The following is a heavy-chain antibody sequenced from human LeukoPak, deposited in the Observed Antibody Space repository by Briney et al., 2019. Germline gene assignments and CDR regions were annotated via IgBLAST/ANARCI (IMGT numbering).Heavy chain of an antibody. CDR2: ISSSSSYI. CDR3: ARVAEAAAFDY. V-gene: IGHV3-21*01. Sequence: PGGSLRYSCTGSGFTFGDYAMTWVRQAPGKGLEWVSSISSSSSYIYYADSVKGRITISRDNAKNSLYLQMNSLRAEDTAVYYCARVAEAAAFDYWGQGTLVTVSS. D-gene: IGHD6-13*01. J-gene: IGHJ4*02. CDR1: GFTFGDYA.